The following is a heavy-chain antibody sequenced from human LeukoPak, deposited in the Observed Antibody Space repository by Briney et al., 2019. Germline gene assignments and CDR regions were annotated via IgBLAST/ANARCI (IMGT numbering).Heavy chain of an antibody. V-gene: IGHV4-39*01. Sequence: SETLSLTCTVSGGSISSSSYYWGGIRQPPGKGLEWIGSIYYSGSTYYNPSLKSRVTISVDTSKNQFSLRLSSVTAADTAVYYCARNTRVGEYNWFDPWGLGTLVTVSS. CDR1: GGSISSSSYY. CDR2: IYYSGST. J-gene: IGHJ5*02. CDR3: ARNTRVGEYNWFDP. D-gene: IGHD3-10*02.